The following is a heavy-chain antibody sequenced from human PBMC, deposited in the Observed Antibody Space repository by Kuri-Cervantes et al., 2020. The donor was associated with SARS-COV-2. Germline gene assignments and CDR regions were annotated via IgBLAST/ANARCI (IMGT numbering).Heavy chain of an antibody. J-gene: IGHJ3*02. CDR2: IHTSGST. D-gene: IGHD2-2*01. CDR3: ARVVPAAISVDAFDI. Sequence: SCTVSFGSVSSGHYYWNWIRQPAGKGLEWIGYIHTSGSTNYNPSLKSRVTISVDTSKNQFSLKLSSVTAADTAVYYCARVVPAAISVDAFDIWGQGTMVTVSS. V-gene: IGHV4-61*09. CDR1: FGSVSSGHYY.